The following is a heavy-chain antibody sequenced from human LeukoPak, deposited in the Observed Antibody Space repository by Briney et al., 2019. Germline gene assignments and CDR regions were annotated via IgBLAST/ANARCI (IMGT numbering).Heavy chain of an antibody. Sequence: PSETLSLTCAVYGGSFSGYYWSWIRQPPGKGLEWIGEINHSGSTNYNPSLKSRVTISVDTSKNQFSLKLSSVTAADTAVYYCARLSPQVVPAAIDAFDIWGQGTMVTASS. CDR2: INHSGST. D-gene: IGHD2-2*01. V-gene: IGHV4-34*01. CDR3: ARLSPQVVPAAIDAFDI. J-gene: IGHJ3*02. CDR1: GGSFSGYY.